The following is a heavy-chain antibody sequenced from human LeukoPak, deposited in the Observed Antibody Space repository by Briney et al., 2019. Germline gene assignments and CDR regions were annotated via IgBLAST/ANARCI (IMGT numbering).Heavy chain of an antibody. CDR3: ARWVGCSSTSCPNWFDP. J-gene: IGHJ5*02. CDR2: VIPIFDTA. D-gene: IGHD2-2*01. CDR1: GGTFGSYA. Sequence: SVKVSCKASGGTFGSYAISWVRQAPGQGLEWMGGVIPIFDTANSAQKFQGRVTITADESTSTAYMEVSSLTSEDTAVYYCARWVGCSSTSCPNWFDPWAREPWSPSPQ. V-gene: IGHV1-69*13.